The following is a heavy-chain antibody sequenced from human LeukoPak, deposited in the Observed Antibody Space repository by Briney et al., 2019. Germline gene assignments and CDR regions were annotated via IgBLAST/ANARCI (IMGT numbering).Heavy chain of an antibody. D-gene: IGHD3-10*01. CDR2: INHSGST. CDR3: ARHRTGYGSGRARWFDP. J-gene: IGHJ5*02. Sequence: PSETLSLTCAVYGGSFSGYYWSWIRQPPGKGLEWIGEINHSGSTNYNPSLKSRVTISVDTSKNQFSLKLSSVTAADTAVYYCARHRTGYGSGRARWFDPWGQGTLVTVSS. V-gene: IGHV4-34*01. CDR1: GGSFSGYY.